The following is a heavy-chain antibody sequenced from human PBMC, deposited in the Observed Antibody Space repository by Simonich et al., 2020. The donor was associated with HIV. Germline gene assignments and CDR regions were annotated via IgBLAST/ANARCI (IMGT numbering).Heavy chain of an antibody. CDR2: INTDGSTN. V-gene: IGHV3-74*01. CDR3: AKDLRWNQVDS. D-gene: IGHD4-17*01. Sequence: EVRLVESVGGLVQHGGSLRLSCAASGVTFSNVWMHWVRQAPGKGLGWVQRINTDGSTNNSADSGKGRFTISRDNAKNTLYLQMNSRSAEDTAVYYCAKDLRWNQVDSWGQGTLVTVSS. J-gene: IGHJ4*02. CDR1: GVTFSNVW.